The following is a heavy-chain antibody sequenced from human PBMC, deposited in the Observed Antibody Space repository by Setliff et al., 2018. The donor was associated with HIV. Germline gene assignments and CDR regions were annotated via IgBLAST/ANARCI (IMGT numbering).Heavy chain of an antibody. V-gene: IGHV1-46*01. CDR1: GYNFTDYD. CDR2: INPTGHST. Sequence: GASVKVSCKASGYNFTDYDINWVRQAPGQGLEWMGVINPTGHSTTYAQKFQGRVTMTRDTSTSTVFMELSSLRSEDTAVYYCARDSAIVTTIIDHYYGMDVWGQGTTVTVSS. D-gene: IGHD5-12*01. CDR3: ARDSAIVTTIIDHYYGMDV. J-gene: IGHJ6*02.